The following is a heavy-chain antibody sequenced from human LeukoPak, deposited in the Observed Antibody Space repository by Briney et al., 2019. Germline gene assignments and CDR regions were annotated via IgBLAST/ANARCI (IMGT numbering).Heavy chain of an antibody. V-gene: IGHV3-23*01. CDR2: ISSSGANT. CDR3: AKDGHYDSGGFTLQY. CDR1: GFTFSNYA. J-gene: IGHJ1*01. D-gene: IGHD3-22*01. Sequence: GGSLRLSCAASGFTFSNYAITLVRQAPGNGLEWVSTISSSGANTYYADSVRGRFTISRDKSKNKLYLQMSSLRAEDTAVYYCAKDGHYDSGGFTLQYWGQGTLVTVSS.